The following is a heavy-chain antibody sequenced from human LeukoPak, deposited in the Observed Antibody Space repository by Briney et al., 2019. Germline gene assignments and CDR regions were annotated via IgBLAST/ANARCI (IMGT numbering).Heavy chain of an antibody. Sequence: ASVKVSCKASGYTFTSYDINWVRQATGQGLEWMGWINPNSGGTNYAQKFQGRVTMTRDTSISTAYMELSRLRSDDTAVYYCARDGSPLRLGELSFSGGQGTLVTVSS. J-gene: IGHJ4*02. CDR2: INPNSGGT. CDR1: GYTFTSYD. V-gene: IGHV1-2*02. CDR3: ARDGSPLRLGELSFS. D-gene: IGHD3-16*02.